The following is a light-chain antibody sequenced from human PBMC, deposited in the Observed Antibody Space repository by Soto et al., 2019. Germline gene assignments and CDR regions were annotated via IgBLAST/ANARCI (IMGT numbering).Light chain of an antibody. V-gene: IGLV2-14*01. CDR3: SSYTSSSTPWV. CDR2: EVS. Sequence: QPVSVSGSPGQSITISCTGTSSDVGGYNYVSWYQQHPGKAPKLMIYEVSNRPSGVSNRFSGSKSGNTASLTISGLQAEDEADYYCSSYTSSSTPWVFGGGTKLTVL. CDR1: SSDVGGYNY. J-gene: IGLJ3*02.